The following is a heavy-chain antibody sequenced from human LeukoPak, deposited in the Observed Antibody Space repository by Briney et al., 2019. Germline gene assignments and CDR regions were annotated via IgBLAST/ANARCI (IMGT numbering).Heavy chain of an antibody. J-gene: IGHJ4*02. CDR2: IYSGGST. Sequence: GGSLRLSCAASGFTFSSYAMHWVRQAPGKGLEWVSVIYSGGSTYYADSVKGRFTISRDNSKNTLYLQMNSLRAEDTAVYYCARGSGSYYSAVDYWGQGTLVTVSS. CDR1: GFTFSSYA. D-gene: IGHD1-26*01. CDR3: ARGSGSYYSAVDY. V-gene: IGHV3-66*01.